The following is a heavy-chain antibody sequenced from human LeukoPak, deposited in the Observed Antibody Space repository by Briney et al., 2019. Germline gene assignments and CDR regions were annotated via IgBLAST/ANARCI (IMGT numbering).Heavy chain of an antibody. J-gene: IGHJ3*02. CDR1: GFTFSSFG. CDR3: ARRAADAFDI. Sequence: PGGSLRLSCAASGFTFSSFGMHWVRQAPGKGLEWVALIWYDGSNKYYAGSVKGRFTISRDNSKNTLYLQMDSLRAEDTAVYYCARRAADAFDIWGQGTMVTVSS. CDR2: IWYDGSNK. V-gene: IGHV3-33*01. D-gene: IGHD6-13*01.